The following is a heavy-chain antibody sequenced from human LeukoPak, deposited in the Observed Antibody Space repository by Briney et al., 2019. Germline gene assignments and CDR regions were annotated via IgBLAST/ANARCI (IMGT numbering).Heavy chain of an antibody. J-gene: IGHJ3*02. CDR1: GGSISSSSYY. CDR2: IYYSGST. CDR3: ARSQCSGGSCYSLKAFDI. V-gene: IGHV4-39*07. Sequence: SETLSLTCTVSGGSISSSSYYWGWIRQPPGKGLEWIGSIYYSGSTYYNPSLKSRVTISVDTSKNQFSLKLSSVPAADTAVYYCARSQCSGGSCYSLKAFDIWGQGTMVTVSS. D-gene: IGHD2-15*01.